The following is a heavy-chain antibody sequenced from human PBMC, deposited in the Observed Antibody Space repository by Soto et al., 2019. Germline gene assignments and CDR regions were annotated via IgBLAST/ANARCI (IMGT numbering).Heavy chain of an antibody. CDR2: MNPHSGDT. CDR1: GYTFVNYE. J-gene: IGHJ4*02. V-gene: IGHV1-8*01. CDR3: ARQQAMDY. Sequence: QVQLVQSGAEVKKPGASVKVSCKASGYTFVNYEINWVRQATGQGLEWLGWMNPHSGDTFYAQNFQDRVTTTRRTSMTTAYMELNSLKSEDTAVYYCARQQAMDYWGQGTLVTVSS.